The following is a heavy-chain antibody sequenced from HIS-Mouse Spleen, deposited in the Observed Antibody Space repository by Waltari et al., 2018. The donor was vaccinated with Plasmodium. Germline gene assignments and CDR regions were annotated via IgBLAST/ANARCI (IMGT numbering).Heavy chain of an antibody. D-gene: IGHD2-15*01. CDR3: ARLVVVASKDSY. J-gene: IGHJ4*02. V-gene: IGHV4-34*01. Sequence: QVQLQQWGAGLLKPSETLSLTCAVYGGSFSGYYWSWIRQPPGKGLAWMGEINHSGSTNYTPSRNSRVTISVDTSKNQFSLKLSSVTAADTAVYYCARLVVVASKDSYWGQGTLVTVSS. CDR2: INHSGST. CDR1: GGSFSGYY.